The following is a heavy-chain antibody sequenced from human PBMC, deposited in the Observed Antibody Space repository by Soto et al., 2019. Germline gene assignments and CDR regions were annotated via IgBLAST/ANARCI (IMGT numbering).Heavy chain of an antibody. V-gene: IGHV1-69*13. CDR1: GGTFSSYA. J-gene: IGHJ4*02. Sequence: SVKVSCKASGGTFSSYAISWVRQAPGQGLEWMGGIIPIFGTANYAQKFQGRVTITADESTSTAYMELSSLRSEDTAVYYCARDRLRGYDSSGFYSWGQGTMVTVS. CDR2: IIPIFGTA. CDR3: ARDRLRGYDSSGFYS. D-gene: IGHD3-22*01.